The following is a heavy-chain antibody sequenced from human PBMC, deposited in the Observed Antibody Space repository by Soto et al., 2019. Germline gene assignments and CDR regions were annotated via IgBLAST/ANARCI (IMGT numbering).Heavy chain of an antibody. CDR1: GYTFTGYH. V-gene: IGHV1-2*04. J-gene: IGHJ3*02. Sequence: ASVKVSCKASGYTFTGYHMHWVRQAPGQGLEWMGWINPNSGGTNYAQKFQGWVTMTRDTSISTAYMELSRLRSDDTAVYYCARAPPDYYDSSGYAFDIWGQGTMVTVSS. CDR3: ARAPPDYYDSSGYAFDI. CDR2: INPNSGGT. D-gene: IGHD3-22*01.